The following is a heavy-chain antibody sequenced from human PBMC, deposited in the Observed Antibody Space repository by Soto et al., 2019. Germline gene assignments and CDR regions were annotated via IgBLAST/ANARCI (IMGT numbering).Heavy chain of an antibody. J-gene: IGHJ4*02. CDR1: GYTFTSYG. CDR2: ISAYNGNT. CDR3: ARDNGVDTAMGGDY. D-gene: IGHD5-18*01. Sequence: QVQLVQSGAEVKKPGASVKVSCKASGYTFTSYGISWVRQAPGQGLEWMGWISAYNGNTNYAQKFQGRVTITADKSTSTAYMELSSLRSEDTAVYYCARDNGVDTAMGGDYWGQGTLVTVSS. V-gene: IGHV1-18*01.